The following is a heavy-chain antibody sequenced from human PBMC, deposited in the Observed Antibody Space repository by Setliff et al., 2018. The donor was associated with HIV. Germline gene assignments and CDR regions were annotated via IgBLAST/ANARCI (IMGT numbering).Heavy chain of an antibody. CDR3: ARGDNYYYTSGTFHNGLDCFDF. J-gene: IGHJ3*01. D-gene: IGHD3-10*01. CDR1: GGSISNYY. CDR2: IYYTGST. Sequence: SETLSLTCTVSGGSISNYYWNWIRQPPGKGLEWIGYIYYTGSTNHDPSLKSRVTISLDTSKDQFSLKLSSVTAADTAIYYCARGDNYYYTSGTFHNGLDCFDFWGQGTMVTVSS. V-gene: IGHV4-59*01.